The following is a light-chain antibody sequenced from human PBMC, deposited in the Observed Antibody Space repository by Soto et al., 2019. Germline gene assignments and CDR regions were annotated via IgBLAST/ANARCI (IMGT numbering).Light chain of an antibody. CDR1: QTVSNY. V-gene: IGKV3-20*01. CDR2: GAS. Sequence: EIVLTQSPGTLSLSPGERATLSCRAGQTVSNYLAWYQQKPGQAPRLLIFGASTRATGIPERFSGSGSGPDFTLTISRLEPEDFAVYYCQQYGSTPRTFGQGTKVEIK. CDR3: QQYGSTPRT. J-gene: IGKJ1*01.